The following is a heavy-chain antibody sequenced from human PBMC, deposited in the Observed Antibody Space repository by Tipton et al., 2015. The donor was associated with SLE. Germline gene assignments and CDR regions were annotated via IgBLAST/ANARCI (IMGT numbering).Heavy chain of an antibody. V-gene: IGHV4-38-2*01. D-gene: IGHD4-17*01. CDR1: GFSISNSGYY. Sequence: TLSLTFAVSGFSISNSGYYWGWIRQAPGKGLEWIGSVFQTGNSFHNPSLKSRVTISVDTSKNQFSLSLKSVTAADTAVYYCARGSVRADDYWGQGTLVTVSS. CDR3: ARGSVRADDY. CDR2: VFQTGNS. J-gene: IGHJ4*02.